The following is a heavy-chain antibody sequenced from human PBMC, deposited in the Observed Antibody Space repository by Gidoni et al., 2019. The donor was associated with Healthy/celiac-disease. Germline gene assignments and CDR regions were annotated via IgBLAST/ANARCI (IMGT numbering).Heavy chain of an antibody. D-gene: IGHD2-15*01. CDR2: TYYRSKWYN. CDR3: ARGEVVVVAATPYYYYGMDV. J-gene: IGHJ6*02. V-gene: IGHV6-1*01. CDR1: GDSVSSNSAA. Sequence: QVQLQQSGPGLVKPSQTLSLTCAISGDSVSSNSAAWNWIRQSPSRGLEWLGRTYYRSKWYNDYAVSVKSRITINPDTSKNQFSLQLNSVTPEDTAVYYCARGEVVVVAATPYYYYGMDVWGQGTTVTVSS.